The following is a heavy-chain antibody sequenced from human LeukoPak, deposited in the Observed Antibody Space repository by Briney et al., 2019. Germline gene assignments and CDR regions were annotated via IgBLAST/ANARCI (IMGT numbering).Heavy chain of an antibody. Sequence: GRSLRLSCAASGFTFSSYGMHWVRQAPGKGLEWVAVIWYDGSTNYYGDSVKGRFTISRDNSKKTLYLQMNSLRVEDTAVYYCARGDGYNDAEYLQHWGQGTLVTVS. J-gene: IGHJ1*01. CDR3: ARGDGYNDAEYLQH. CDR2: IWYDGSTN. V-gene: IGHV3-33*01. D-gene: IGHD5-24*01. CDR1: GFTFSSYG.